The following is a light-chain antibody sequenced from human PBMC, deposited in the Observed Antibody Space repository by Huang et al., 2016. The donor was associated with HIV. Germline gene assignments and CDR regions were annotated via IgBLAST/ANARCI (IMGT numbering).Light chain of an antibody. V-gene: IGKV3-15*01. J-gene: IGKJ2*01. CDR1: QSVSSN. CDR3: QQYNNWPPDT. CDR2: GAS. Sequence: EIVMTQSPATLSVSPGERATLACRASQSVSSNLAWSQQKPGQAPRLLIYGASTRATGIPARLSGSWSGTEFTLTISSLQSEDFAVYYCQQYNNWPPDTFGQGTKLEIK.